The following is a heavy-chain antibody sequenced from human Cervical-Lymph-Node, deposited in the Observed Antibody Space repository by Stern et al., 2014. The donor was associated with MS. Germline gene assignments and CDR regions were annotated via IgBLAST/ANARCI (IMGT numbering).Heavy chain of an antibody. J-gene: IGHJ4*02. D-gene: IGHD3/OR15-3a*01. CDR2: YNPSSGST. CDR1: GYTFTDYY. Sequence: QVQLVQSGAEVKKPGASVKVSCKASGYTFTDYYLHWVRQAPGQGLEWMGLYNPSSGSTTYAQKVQGSVAMTTESSTSTLYMELSSLRSDDTAFYYCARGTGYSYYLDYWGQGTLVTVSS. V-gene: IGHV1-46*01. CDR3: ARGTGYSYYLDY.